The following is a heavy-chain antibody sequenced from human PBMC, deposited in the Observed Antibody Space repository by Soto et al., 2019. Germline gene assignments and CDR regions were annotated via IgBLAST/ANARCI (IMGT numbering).Heavy chain of an antibody. CDR1: GGSISSYY. Sequence: KPSETLSLTCTVSGGSISSYYWSWIRQPPGKGLEWIGYIYYSGSTNYNPSLKSRVTISVDTSKNQFSLKLSSVTAADTAVYYFARTYYDFWRAGRDNWFDPWGQGTLVTVSS. V-gene: IGHV4-59*01. D-gene: IGHD3-3*01. CDR2: IYYSGST. CDR3: ARTYYDFWRAGRDNWFDP. J-gene: IGHJ5*02.